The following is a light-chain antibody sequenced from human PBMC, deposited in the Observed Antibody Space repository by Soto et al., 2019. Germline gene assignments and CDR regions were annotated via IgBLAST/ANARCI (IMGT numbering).Light chain of an antibody. J-gene: IGLJ2*01. Sequence: QSVLAQPASVSGSPGQSITISCTGTSSEIGGFNYVSWYQQHPGKAPKLMIYDVRIRPSGVSNRFSGSKSGNTASLTISGLQTEDEADYYCASYTTSSPVAFGGGTQLTVL. CDR1: SSEIGGFNY. CDR3: ASYTTSSPVA. CDR2: DVR. V-gene: IGLV2-14*01.